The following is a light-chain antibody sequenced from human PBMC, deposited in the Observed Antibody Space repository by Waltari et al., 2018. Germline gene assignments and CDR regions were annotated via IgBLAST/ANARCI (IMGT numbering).Light chain of an antibody. CDR3: QQSYATPYT. V-gene: IGKV1-39*01. CDR2: AAS. CDR1: LNIFNY. Sequence: DIPMSQSPLFVSASIGERFAITCRARLNIFNYLNWYQQKPGKAPKLLLYAASSLQRGVPSRFSGSGSGTVFTLAISSLQAEDFAIYYCQQSYATPYTSGQGTNLEIK. J-gene: IGKJ2*01.